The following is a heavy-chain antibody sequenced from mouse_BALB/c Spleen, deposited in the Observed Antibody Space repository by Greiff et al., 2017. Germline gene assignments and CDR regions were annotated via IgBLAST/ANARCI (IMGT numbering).Heavy chain of an antibody. CDR3: ARHWDYDYVWFAD. D-gene: IGHD2-4*01. V-gene: IGHV5-6*01. J-gene: IGHJ3*01. Sequence: EVKLMESGGDLVKPGGSLKLSCEASGFTFSSYGMSWVRQTPDKRLEWVATISSGGSYTYYPDSVKGRFTISRDNAKNTLYLQMSSLKSEYTAMYYCARHWDYDYVWFADWGQGTLVTVSA. CDR2: ISSGGSYT. CDR1: GFTFSSYG.